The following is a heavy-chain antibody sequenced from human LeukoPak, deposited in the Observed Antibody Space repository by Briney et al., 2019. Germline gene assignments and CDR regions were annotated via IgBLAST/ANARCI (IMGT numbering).Heavy chain of an antibody. CDR2: IIPIFGTA. V-gene: IGHV1-69*13. J-gene: IGHJ6*02. Sequence: ASVKVSCKASGGTFSSYAISWVRQAPGQGLEWMGGIIPIFGTANYAQKFQGRVTITADESTSTAYMELSSLRSEDTAVYYCARDGYKPDYYYGMDVWGQGTTVTVSS. CDR3: ARDGYKPDYYYGMDV. CDR1: GGTFSSYA. D-gene: IGHD5-24*01.